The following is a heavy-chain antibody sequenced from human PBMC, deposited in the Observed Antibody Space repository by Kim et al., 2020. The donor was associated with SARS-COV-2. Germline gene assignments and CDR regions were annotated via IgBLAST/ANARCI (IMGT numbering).Heavy chain of an antibody. Sequence: GESLKISCKGSGYSFSTYWLAWVRQTPGRGLEWMGIIYPGDSDTRYSPSFQGHVTMSADKSISTAYLQWTSLNASDTPIYYCARPLDAGSSYHFWGQGT. CDR1: GYSFSTYW. J-gene: IGHJ4*02. CDR2: IYPGDSDT. CDR3: ARPLDAGSSYHF. V-gene: IGHV5-51*01. D-gene: IGHD3-10*01.